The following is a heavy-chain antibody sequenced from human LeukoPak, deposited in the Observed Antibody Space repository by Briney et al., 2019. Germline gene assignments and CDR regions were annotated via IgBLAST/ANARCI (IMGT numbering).Heavy chain of an antibody. CDR2: ISNNGGYT. V-gene: IGHV3-23*01. D-gene: IGHD1/OR15-1a*01. CDR3: ARTRGDAFDI. J-gene: IGHJ3*02. Sequence: GGSLRLSCAASGFTFSSSAMSWVRQAPGKGLEWVSAISNNGGYTYYADSVQGRFTISRDNSKNTLYLQMNSLRAEDTAVYYCARTRGDAFDIWGQGTMVTVSS. CDR1: GFTFSSSA.